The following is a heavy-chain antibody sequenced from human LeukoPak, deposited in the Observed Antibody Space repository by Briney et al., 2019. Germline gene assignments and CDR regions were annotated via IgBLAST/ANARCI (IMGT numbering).Heavy chain of an antibody. D-gene: IGHD3-10*01. CDR3: VRRTSGSYSDY. V-gene: IGHV4-39*01. CDR2: INHSGTT. J-gene: IGHJ4*02. CDR1: GDSISSSY. Sequence: SETLFLTCTVSGDSISSSYWGWIRQPPGKGLEWIGTINHSGTTYHNPSLKSRLTLFVDTSKNQFSLKLSSVTDADTAVYYCVRRTSGSYSDYWGQGTLVTVSS.